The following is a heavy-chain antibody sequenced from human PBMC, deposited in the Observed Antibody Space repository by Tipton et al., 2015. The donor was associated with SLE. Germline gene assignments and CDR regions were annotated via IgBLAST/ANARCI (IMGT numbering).Heavy chain of an antibody. D-gene: IGHD5-24*01. CDR3: AREGLRSYEI. V-gene: IGHV4-30-2*01. Sequence: TLSLTCAVSGGSVNSAGYSWSWVRQPPGKGLEWIGFIYPVGTTYYNPSLKSRVTISLDTSKNQFSLKLSSVTAADTAVYYCAREGLRSYEIWGQGTMVTVSS. J-gene: IGHJ3*02. CDR1: GGSVNSAGYS. CDR2: IYPVGTT.